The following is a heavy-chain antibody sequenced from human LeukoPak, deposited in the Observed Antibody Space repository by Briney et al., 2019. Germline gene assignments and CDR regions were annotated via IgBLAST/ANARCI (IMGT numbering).Heavy chain of an antibody. J-gene: IGHJ3*02. V-gene: IGHV3-23*01. CDR2: ISYNGGSS. D-gene: IGHD5-12*01. CDR3: AKAQLRTIVALDAFDI. CDR1: GFTFSSYA. Sequence: GGSLRLSCAASGFTFSSYAMSWVRQAPGKGLEWVSVISYNGGSSYYADSVKGRFTISRDNSKNTLYLQMNSLRAEDTAVYYCAKAQLRTIVALDAFDIWGQGTMVTVSS.